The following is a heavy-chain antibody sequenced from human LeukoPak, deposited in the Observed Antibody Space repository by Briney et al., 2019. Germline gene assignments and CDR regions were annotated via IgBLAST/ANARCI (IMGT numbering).Heavy chain of an antibody. V-gene: IGHV3-11*01. CDR3: ARENGYKVFDY. Sequence: GGSLRLSCAASGFTFSDYYMSWIRQAPGKGLEWVSYISNSGTSIYYADSVKGRFTISRDHSRNTLYLQMDSLRAEDTAVYYCARENGYKVFDYWGQGTLVTVSS. J-gene: IGHJ4*02. CDR2: ISNSGTSI. D-gene: IGHD5-24*01. CDR1: GFTFSDYY.